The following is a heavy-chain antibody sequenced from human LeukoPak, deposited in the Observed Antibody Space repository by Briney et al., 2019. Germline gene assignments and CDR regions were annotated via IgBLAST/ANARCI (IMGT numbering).Heavy chain of an antibody. J-gene: IGHJ5*02. Sequence: GGSLRLSCAASGFTFSSYAMSWVRQAPGKGLEWVSDISGSGGSTYYADSVKGRFTISRDNSKNTLYLQMNSLRAEDTAVYYCASSFAGFLTGLIIHLGWFDPWGQGTLVTVSS. CDR2: ISGSGGST. CDR3: ASSFAGFLTGLIIHLGWFDP. CDR1: GFTFSSYA. V-gene: IGHV3-23*01. D-gene: IGHD3-9*01.